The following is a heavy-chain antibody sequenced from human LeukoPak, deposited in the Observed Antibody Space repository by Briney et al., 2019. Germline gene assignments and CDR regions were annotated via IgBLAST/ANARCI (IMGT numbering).Heavy chain of an antibody. CDR3: AREGYCSSTSCYKGAFDI. Sequence: SETLSLTCTVSGGSISSGDYYWSWIRQPPGKGLEWIGYIYYSGSTYYNPSLKSRVTISVDTSKNQFSLKLSSVTAADTAVYYCAREGYCSSTSCYKGAFDIWGQGTMVTVSS. CDR1: GGSISSGDYY. CDR2: IYYSGST. J-gene: IGHJ3*02. D-gene: IGHD2-2*02. V-gene: IGHV4-30-4*08.